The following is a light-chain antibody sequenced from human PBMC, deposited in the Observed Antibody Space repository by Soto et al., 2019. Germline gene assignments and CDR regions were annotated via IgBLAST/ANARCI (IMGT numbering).Light chain of an antibody. CDR1: SSDVGGFNY. CDR3: NTCNSRSTYV. V-gene: IGLV2-14*03. Sequence: QSALTQPASVSGSPGQSITISCTGTSSDVGGFNYVSWYQQHPGKAPKLMIYDVTNLPSGVSYRCSGSKSGNTASLTISGLQAEEDADYYCNTCNSRSTYV. J-gene: IGLJ1*01. CDR2: DVT.